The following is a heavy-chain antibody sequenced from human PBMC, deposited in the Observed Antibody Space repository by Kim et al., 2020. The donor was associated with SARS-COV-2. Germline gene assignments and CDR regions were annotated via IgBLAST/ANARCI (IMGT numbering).Heavy chain of an antibody. Sequence: GGSLRLSCAASGFTFGIYWMTWVRHAPGKGLEWVANINKDGSQKNYVGSVRGRFTISRDNAKNSLDLQMNSLRDEDTAVYYCARWNYYNPEYWGQGILVSVSS. V-gene: IGHV3-7*01. CDR1: GFTFGIYW. D-gene: IGHD1-7*01. CDR2: INKDGSQK. CDR3: ARWNYYNPEY. J-gene: IGHJ4*02.